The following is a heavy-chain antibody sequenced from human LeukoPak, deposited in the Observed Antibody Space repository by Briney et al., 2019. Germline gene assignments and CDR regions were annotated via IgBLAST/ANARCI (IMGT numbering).Heavy chain of an antibody. V-gene: IGHV3-20*04. CDR3: ARDLRYCSGGSCS. CDR2: INWNGGST. Sequence: GGSLRLSCAASGFTFDDYGMSWVRQAPGKGLDWVSGINWNGGSTGYADSVKGRFTISRDNAKNSLYLQMNTLRAEDTALYYCARDLRYCSGGSCSWGQGTLVTVSS. D-gene: IGHD2-15*01. J-gene: IGHJ5*02. CDR1: GFTFDDYG.